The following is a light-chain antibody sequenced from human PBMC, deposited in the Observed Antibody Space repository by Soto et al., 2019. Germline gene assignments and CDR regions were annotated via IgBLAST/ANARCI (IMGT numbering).Light chain of an antibody. Sequence: IVFTQSAIALSLSPGNRAIPSCRASQSVSSSYLAWYQQRPGQAPRLLIYGASSRATGIPDRFSGSGSGTDFSLTISRLEPEDFAVYYCQQYGVSPRTFGQGTKVDIK. CDR2: GAS. CDR1: QSVSSSY. CDR3: QQYGVSPRT. V-gene: IGKV3-20*01. J-gene: IGKJ1*01.